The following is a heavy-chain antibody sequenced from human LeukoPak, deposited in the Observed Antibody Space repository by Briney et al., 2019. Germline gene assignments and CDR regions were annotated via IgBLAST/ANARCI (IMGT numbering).Heavy chain of an antibody. CDR2: INPRGGST. J-gene: IGHJ4*02. CDR1: GYAFTSFY. D-gene: IGHD2-15*01. Sequence: ASVKVSCKTSGYAFTSFYIHWVRQAPGQGLEWVGIINPRGGSTTYAQKFQGRVTMTRETSTSTVYMELSSVTSEDTADYYCTRELGGSYNDYWGQGSLVTVSS. V-gene: IGHV1-46*01. CDR3: TRELGGSYNDY.